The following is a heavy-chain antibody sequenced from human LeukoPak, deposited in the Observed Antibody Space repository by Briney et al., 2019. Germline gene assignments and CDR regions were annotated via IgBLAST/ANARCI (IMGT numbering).Heavy chain of an antibody. Sequence: PSETLSLTCTVSGGSISSSSYYWGWIRQPPGMGLEWIGSISYNGITYYNPFLTSRAVVSVDTSKNQFSLNLNSVTAADTAVYYCARRNGHTWDVGNWFDPWGQGTLVTVSS. CDR3: ARRNGHTWDVGNWFDP. V-gene: IGHV4-39*01. J-gene: IGHJ5*02. D-gene: IGHD5-24*01. CDR1: GGSISSSSYY. CDR2: ISYNGIT.